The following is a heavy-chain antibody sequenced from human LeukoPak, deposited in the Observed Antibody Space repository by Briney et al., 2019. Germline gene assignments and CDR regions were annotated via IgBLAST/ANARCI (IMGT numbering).Heavy chain of an antibody. Sequence: GGSLRLSCAASGFTFSSYAMSWVRQAPGKGLEWVSAISGSGGSTYYADSVKGRFTISRDNSKNTLYLQMNSLRAEDTAVYYCAKGGTIFGVVIVNYYYMDVWGKGTTVTVSS. V-gene: IGHV3-23*01. CDR3: AKGGTIFGVVIVNYYYMDV. CDR2: ISGSGGST. CDR1: GFTFSSYA. D-gene: IGHD3-3*01. J-gene: IGHJ6*03.